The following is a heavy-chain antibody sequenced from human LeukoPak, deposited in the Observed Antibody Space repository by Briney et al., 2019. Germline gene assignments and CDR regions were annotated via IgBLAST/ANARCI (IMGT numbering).Heavy chain of an antibody. V-gene: IGHV4-34*01. J-gene: IGHJ4*02. CDR1: GGSFSGYY. D-gene: IGHD5-24*01. CDR3: ARVHLVEMATTRGPGVDY. Sequence: PSETLSLTCAVYGGSFSGYYWSWIRQPPGKGLEWIGEINHSGSTNYNPSLKSRVTISVDTSKNQFSLKLSSVTAADTAVYYCARVHLVEMATTRGPGVDYWGQGTLVTVSS. CDR2: INHSGST.